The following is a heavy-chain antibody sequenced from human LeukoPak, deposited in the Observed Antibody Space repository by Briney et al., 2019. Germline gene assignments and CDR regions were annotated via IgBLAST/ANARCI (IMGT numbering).Heavy chain of an antibody. Sequence: SETLSLTCTVSGGSISSYYWSWIRQPAGKGLEWIGRIYTSGSTNYNPSLKSRVSMSVDTSKNQCTLKLSSVTAADTAMYYCARVGDYALKDWGQGTLVTVSS. J-gene: IGHJ4*02. CDR3: ARVGDYALKD. CDR1: GGSISSYY. CDR2: IYTSGST. V-gene: IGHV4-4*07. D-gene: IGHD3-16*01.